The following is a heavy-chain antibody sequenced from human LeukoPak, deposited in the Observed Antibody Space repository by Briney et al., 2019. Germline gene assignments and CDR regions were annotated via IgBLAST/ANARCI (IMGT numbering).Heavy chain of an antibody. J-gene: IGHJ4*02. CDR2: ISDTGNT. V-gene: IGHV3-23*01. D-gene: IGHD2-15*01. CDR3: AKAPVTTCRGAFCYPFDY. Sequence: GRSLRLSCAASGFTFISYAMSWVRQAPGKGLEWVSAISDTGNTYHADSVKGRFTISRDSSKNTLFLQMNRLRPEDAAVYYCAKAPVTTCRGAFCYPFDYWGLGTLVTVSS. CDR1: GFTFISYA.